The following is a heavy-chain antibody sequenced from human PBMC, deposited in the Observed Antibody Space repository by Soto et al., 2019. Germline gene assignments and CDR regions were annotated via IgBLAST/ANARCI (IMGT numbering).Heavy chain of an antibody. Sequence: GGSLRLSCTASGFTFSSHAMGWLRQAPGTEPEWVAFVDGSGADTSYADSVKSRFTIARDNSENSLFLHMNSLRAEDSGRYFCAKEIFAAAYAATSAFDLWGQGTLVTVSS. V-gene: IGHV3-23*01. D-gene: IGHD2-8*01. CDR3: AKEIFAAAYAATSAFDL. CDR2: VDGSGADT. CDR1: GFTFSSHA. J-gene: IGHJ4*02.